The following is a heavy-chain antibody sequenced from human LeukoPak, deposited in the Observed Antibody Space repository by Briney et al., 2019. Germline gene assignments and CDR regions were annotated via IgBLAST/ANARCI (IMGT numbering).Heavy chain of an antibody. CDR2: IIPIFGTA. CDR3: ARNLTDHYYGRDYYYYMDV. D-gene: IGHD3-10*01. Sequence: SVKVSCKASGGTFSSYAISWVRQAPGQGLEWMGGIIPIFGTANYAQKFQGRVTITADESTSTAYMELSSLRSEDTAVYYCARNLTDHYYGRDYYYYMDVWGKGTTVTISS. J-gene: IGHJ6*03. CDR1: GGTFSSYA. V-gene: IGHV1-69*13.